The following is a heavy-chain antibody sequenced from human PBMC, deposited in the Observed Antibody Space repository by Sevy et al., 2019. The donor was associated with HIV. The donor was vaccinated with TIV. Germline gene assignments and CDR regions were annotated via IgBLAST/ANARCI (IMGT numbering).Heavy chain of an antibody. CDR3: ARAPPVRSGDDSLNWFDP. CDR2: IHDSGNT. CDR1: AGSISSYY. J-gene: IGHJ5*02. V-gene: IGHV4-59*01. D-gene: IGHD5-12*01. Sequence: SETLSLTCTVSAGSISSYYWSWIRQPPGKGLEWIAYIHDSGNTNYNPSLKSRVTISIDTSKNQFSLKLSSVTAAYTALYYCARAPPVRSGDDSLNWFDPWGQGTLVTVSS.